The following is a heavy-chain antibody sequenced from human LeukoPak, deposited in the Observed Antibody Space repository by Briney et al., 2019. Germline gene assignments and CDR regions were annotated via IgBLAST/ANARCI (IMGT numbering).Heavy chain of an antibody. D-gene: IGHD6-13*01. CDR3: SSSSWSGY. CDR2: IKSKTDGATP. CDR1: GFTFSDAW. Sequence: GGSLRLSCAASGFTFSDAWMSWVRQAPGKGLEWVGRIKSKTDGATPDYAAPVKGRFIISRDDSQNTLYLQMNSLKTEDTAVYYCSSSSWSGYWGQGTLVTVSS. J-gene: IGHJ4*02. V-gene: IGHV3-15*01.